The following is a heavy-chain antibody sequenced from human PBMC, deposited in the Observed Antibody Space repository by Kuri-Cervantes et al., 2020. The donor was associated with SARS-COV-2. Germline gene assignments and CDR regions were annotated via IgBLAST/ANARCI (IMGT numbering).Heavy chain of an antibody. V-gene: IGHV1-69*13. D-gene: IGHD2-8*02. Sequence: SVKVSCKASGCTFSSYAISWVRQAPGQGLEWMGGIIPIFGTANYAQKFQGRVTITADESTSTAYMELSSLRSEDTAVYYCARVYWGRTPLYYYYMDVWGKGTTVTVSS. CDR3: ARVYWGRTPLYYYYMDV. CDR1: GCTFSSYA. J-gene: IGHJ6*03. CDR2: IIPIFGTA.